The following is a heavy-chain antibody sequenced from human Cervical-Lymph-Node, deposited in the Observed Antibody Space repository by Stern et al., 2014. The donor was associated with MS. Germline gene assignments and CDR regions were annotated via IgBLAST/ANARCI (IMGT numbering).Heavy chain of an antibody. CDR2: IIPALNVA. J-gene: IGHJ4*02. D-gene: IGHD2-2*01. Sequence: QVQLVQSGAELKKPGSSVKVSCKASGGSLSTYTITWVRQAPGQGLEWMGRIIPALNVANYAQKFQGRLTITADKSTSTAYMEMSSLRSDDTAVYYCAGPAPLDWGQGNLVTVSS. CDR3: AGPAPLD. CDR1: GGSLSTYT. V-gene: IGHV1-69*09.